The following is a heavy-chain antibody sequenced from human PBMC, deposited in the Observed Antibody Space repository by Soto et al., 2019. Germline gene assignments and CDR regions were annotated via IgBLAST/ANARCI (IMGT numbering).Heavy chain of an antibody. Sequence: LRLSCAASGFTFSSYAMHWVRQAPGKGLEWVAVISYDGSNKYYADSVKGRFTISRDNSKNTLYLQMNSLRAEDTAVYYCARDRDVVVPAAISYGMDVWGQGTTVTVS. CDR3: ARDRDVVVPAAISYGMDV. V-gene: IGHV3-30-3*01. D-gene: IGHD2-2*01. J-gene: IGHJ6*02. CDR2: ISYDGSNK. CDR1: GFTFSSYA.